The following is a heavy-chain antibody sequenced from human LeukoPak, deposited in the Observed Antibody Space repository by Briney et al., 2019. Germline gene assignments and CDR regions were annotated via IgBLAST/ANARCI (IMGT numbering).Heavy chain of an antibody. CDR2: INSNSGGA. V-gene: IGHV1-2*02. CDR1: GYTFSGYY. D-gene: IGHD6-13*01. J-gene: IGHJ1*01. CDR3: AKGYPLSTTAAGTYFQH. Sequence: ASVKVSCKASGYTFSGYYMHWVRQAPGQGLEWMGWINSNSGGANYAQKFQGRVTMTRDTSISTAYMELSRLSSDDTAMDYCAKGYPLSTTAAGTYFQHWGQGTLVTVSS.